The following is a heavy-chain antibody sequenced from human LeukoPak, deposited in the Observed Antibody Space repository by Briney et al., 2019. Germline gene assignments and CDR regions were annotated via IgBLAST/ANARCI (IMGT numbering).Heavy chain of an antibody. Sequence: PGGSLRLSCAASGFTFSSYEMNWVRQAPGKGLEWVSYISSSGSTIYYADSAKGRFTISRDNAKSSLYLQMNSLRAEDTAVYYCAREEDYFDSSGYYLSAFDIWGQGTMVTVSS. J-gene: IGHJ3*02. V-gene: IGHV3-48*03. D-gene: IGHD3-22*01. CDR2: ISSSGSTI. CDR1: GFTFSSYE. CDR3: AREEDYFDSSGYYLSAFDI.